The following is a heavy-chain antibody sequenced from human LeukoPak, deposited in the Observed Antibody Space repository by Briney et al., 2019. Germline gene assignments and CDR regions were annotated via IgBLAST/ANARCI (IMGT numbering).Heavy chain of an antibody. Sequence: SETLCLTCTVSGGSISSSSYYWGWIRQPPGKGLAWIGSIYYSGSTYYNPSLKSRVTISVDTSKNQFSLKLSSVTAADTAVYYCARDGQQWLYAFDIWGQGTMVTVSP. V-gene: IGHV4-39*07. CDR3: ARDGQQWLYAFDI. J-gene: IGHJ3*02. CDR2: IYYSGST. CDR1: GGSISSSSYY. D-gene: IGHD6-19*01.